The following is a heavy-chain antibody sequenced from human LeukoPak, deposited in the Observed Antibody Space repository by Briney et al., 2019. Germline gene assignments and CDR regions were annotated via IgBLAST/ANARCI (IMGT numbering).Heavy chain of an antibody. CDR2: INHSGST. Sequence: NPSETLSLTCAVYGGSFSGYYWSWIRQPPGKGLEWIGEINHSGSTNYNPSPKSRVTISVDTSKNQFSLKLSSVTAADTAVYYCARRGPGYYGSGSLKFDYWGQGTLVTVSS. CDR3: ARRGPGYYGSGSLKFDY. CDR1: GGSFSGYY. V-gene: IGHV4-34*01. J-gene: IGHJ4*02. D-gene: IGHD3-10*01.